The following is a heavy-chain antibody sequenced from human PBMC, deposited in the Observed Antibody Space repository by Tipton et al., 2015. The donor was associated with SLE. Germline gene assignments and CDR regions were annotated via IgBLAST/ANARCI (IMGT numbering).Heavy chain of an antibody. Sequence: GSLRLSCAASGFMFSNYAMSWVRQAPGKGLEWVSAIRGSGDNIYYAESVRGRFTIFRDDSKNTAYLQMTSLKIEDSAVYYCTARTSSGPRLFDYWGQGTLVTVSS. D-gene: IGHD2-15*01. V-gene: IGHV3-23*01. CDR1: GFMFSNYA. J-gene: IGHJ4*02. CDR2: IRGSGDNI. CDR3: TARTSSGPRLFDY.